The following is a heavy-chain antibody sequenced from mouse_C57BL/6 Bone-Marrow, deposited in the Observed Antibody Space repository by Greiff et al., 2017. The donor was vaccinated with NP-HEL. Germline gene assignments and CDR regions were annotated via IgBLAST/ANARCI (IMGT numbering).Heavy chain of an antibody. CDR1: GFTFSSYG. CDR2: ISSGGSYT. Sequence: EVMLVESGGDLVKPGGSLKLSCAASGFTFSSYGMSWVRQTPDKRLEWVATISSGGSYTYYPDSVKGRFTISRYNAKNTLYLQMSSLKSEDTAMYYCARHGLYYSDYWGQGTTRTVSS. J-gene: IGHJ2*01. V-gene: IGHV5-6*01. CDR3: ARHGLYYSDY.